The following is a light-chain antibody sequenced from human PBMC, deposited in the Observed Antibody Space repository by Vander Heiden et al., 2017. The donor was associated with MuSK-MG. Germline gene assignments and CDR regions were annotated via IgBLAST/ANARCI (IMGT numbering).Light chain of an antibody. V-gene: IGKV2-28*01. CDR2: VAS. Sequence: DIEMTQSPLSLRVTPGEPAYISCRSSQSLLQSNGNNYLDWYLQKPGQAPQLLIYVASNRASGVPDRFSGSGSGTDFTLKISRVEAEDVGVYYCVQALPPPPTFGGGTKVEIK. CDR1: QSLLQSNGNNY. CDR3: VQALPPPPT. J-gene: IGKJ4*01.